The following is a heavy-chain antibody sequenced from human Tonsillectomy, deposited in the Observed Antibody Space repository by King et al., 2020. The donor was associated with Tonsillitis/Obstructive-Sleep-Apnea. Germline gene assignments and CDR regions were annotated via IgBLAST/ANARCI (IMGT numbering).Heavy chain of an antibody. CDR1: GGTFRSYA. J-gene: IGHJ3*02. CDR2: IIPIFGTA. Sequence: QLVQSGAEVKKPGSSVKVSCKASGGTFRSYAISWVRQAPGQGLDWMGGIIPIFGTANYAQKFQGRVTITADESTSTAYMELSSLRSEDTAVYYCARGGGITIFGVVSDAFDIWGQGTMVTVSS. CDR3: ARGGGITIFGVVSDAFDI. V-gene: IGHV1-69*01. D-gene: IGHD3-3*01.